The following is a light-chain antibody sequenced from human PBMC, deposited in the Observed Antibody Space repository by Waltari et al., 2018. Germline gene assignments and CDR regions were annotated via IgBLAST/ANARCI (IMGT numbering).Light chain of an antibody. CDR2: AVS. CDR1: SSDVGNYKR. V-gene: IGLV2-23*02. Sequence: QSALTQPASVSGSPGQSITISCPGTSSDVGNYKRFSWYQQHPGKARKLMIYAVSKRPSGVSDRFSGSKSGDMASLTISGLQPEDEAEYFCSSYAGSSKGVFGGGTKVTVL. CDR3: SSYAGSSKGV. J-gene: IGLJ2*01.